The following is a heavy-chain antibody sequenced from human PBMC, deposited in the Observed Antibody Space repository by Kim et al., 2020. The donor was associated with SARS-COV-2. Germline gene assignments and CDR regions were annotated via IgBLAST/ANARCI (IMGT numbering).Heavy chain of an antibody. CDR1: GGSISSSSYY. D-gene: IGHD2-15*01. V-gene: IGHV4-39*01. J-gene: IGHJ4*02. Sequence: SETLSLTCTVSGGSISSSSYYWGWIRQPPGKGLEWIGSIYYSGSTYYNPSLKSRVTISVDTSKNQFSLKLSSVTAADTAVYYCARRVRVHGVRWYDYWGQGTLVTVSS. CDR3: ARRVRVHGVRWYDY. CDR2: IYYSGST.